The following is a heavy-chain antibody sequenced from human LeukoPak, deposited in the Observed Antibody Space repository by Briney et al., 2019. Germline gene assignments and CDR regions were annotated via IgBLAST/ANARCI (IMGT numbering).Heavy chain of an antibody. CDR1: GFPFSSYA. J-gene: IGHJ4*02. Sequence: GGSLTLSCAASGFPFSSYAMSWVRQSPGKGLEWVSAISGSGCSTYYADSVKGLFTISIDNSKNTLYLQMNSLRAEDTAVYYCAKVPVVPAAPRVYYFDYWGQGTLVTVAS. CDR2: ISGSGCST. D-gene: IGHD2-2*01. V-gene: IGHV3-23*01. CDR3: AKVPVVPAAPRVYYFDY.